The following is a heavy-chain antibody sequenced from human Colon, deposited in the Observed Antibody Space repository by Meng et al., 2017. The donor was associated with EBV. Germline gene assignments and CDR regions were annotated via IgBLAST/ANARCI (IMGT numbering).Heavy chain of an antibody. CDR2: IHYSGST. CDR3: ARYVFDSSSLYSNWFDP. V-gene: IGHV4-31*03. CDR1: GGSISSGTYY. Sequence: VHLRESGTGLVKPSQTLSLTCTVSGGSISSGTYYWGWIRQLPGKGLEWIAYIHYSGSTYYSPSLKSRVTISVDTSKNQLSLKLSSMTAADTAVYYCARYVFDSSSLYSNWFDPWGQGTLVTVSS. D-gene: IGHD3-22*01. J-gene: IGHJ5*02.